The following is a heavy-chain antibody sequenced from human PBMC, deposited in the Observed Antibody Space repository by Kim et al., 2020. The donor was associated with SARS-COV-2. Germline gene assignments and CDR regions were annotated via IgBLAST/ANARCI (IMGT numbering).Heavy chain of an antibody. CDR1: GDPIRSHY. V-gene: IGHV4-59*11. CDR3: SRGAYF. CDR2: IYYSGAT. J-gene: IGHJ1*01. Sequence: SETLSLTCTVSGDPIRSHYWTWIRQSPGKGLQWVGYIYYSGATNYNPSLKSRVSISIETSKNFFSLKLTSITAADTAFYFCSRGAYF.